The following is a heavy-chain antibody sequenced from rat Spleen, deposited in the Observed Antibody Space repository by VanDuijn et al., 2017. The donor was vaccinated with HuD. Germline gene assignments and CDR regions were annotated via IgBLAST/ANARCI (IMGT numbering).Heavy chain of an antibody. CDR1: GFTFSDYY. CDR2: ISYDGGRT. V-gene: IGHV5-20*01. Sequence: VESDGVSVQPGKSLKLSCAASGFTFSDYYMAWVRQAPTKGLEWVATISYDGGRTYYRDSVKGRFSISRDNATTTLYLQMDSLRSEDTATYYCTREIMFYFDYWGQGVMVTVSS. CDR3: TREIMFYFDY. D-gene: IGHD1-5*01. J-gene: IGHJ2*01.